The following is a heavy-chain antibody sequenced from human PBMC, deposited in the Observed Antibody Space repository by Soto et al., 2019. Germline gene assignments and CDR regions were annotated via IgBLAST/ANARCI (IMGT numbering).Heavy chain of an antibody. V-gene: IGHV3-23*01. CDR2: ISGSGGST. D-gene: IGHD6-6*01. CDR3: AKGGRIAARSYYMDV. J-gene: IGHJ6*03. CDR1: GFTFSSYA. Sequence: GGSLRLSCAASGFTFSSYALSWVRQAPGKGLEWVSAISGSGGSTYYADSVKGRFTISRDNSKNTLYLQMNSLRAEDTAVYYCAKGGRIAARSYYMDVWGKGTTVTVSS.